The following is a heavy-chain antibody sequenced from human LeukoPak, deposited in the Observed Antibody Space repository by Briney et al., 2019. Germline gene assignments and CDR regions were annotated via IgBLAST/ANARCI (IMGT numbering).Heavy chain of an antibody. CDR3: ARGYCSGGSCYSVEHWFDP. J-gene: IGHJ5*02. D-gene: IGHD2-15*01. CDR1: GYTFTSYG. Sequence: ASVKVSCKASGYTFTSYGISWVRQAPGQGLEWMGWISAYNGNTNYAQKLQGRVTMTTDTSTSTAYMELRSLRSDDTAVYYCARGYCSGGSCYSVEHWFDPWGQGTLVTVSS. V-gene: IGHV1-18*01. CDR2: ISAYNGNT.